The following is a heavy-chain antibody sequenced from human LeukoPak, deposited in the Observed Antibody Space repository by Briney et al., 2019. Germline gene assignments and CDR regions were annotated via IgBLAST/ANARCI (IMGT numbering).Heavy chain of an antibody. D-gene: IGHD6-13*01. CDR3: ERVAAADFDY. V-gene: IGHV3-53*01. J-gene: IGHJ4*02. CDR2: IYTDGST. Sequence: GGSLRLSCVVSGFSVSSNYMSWVRQAPGTGLEWVSVIYTDGSTYYADSVKGRFTISRDNSKNTLYLQVNSLRAEDTGVYYCERVAAADFDYWGQGTLVTVSS. CDR1: GFSVSSNY.